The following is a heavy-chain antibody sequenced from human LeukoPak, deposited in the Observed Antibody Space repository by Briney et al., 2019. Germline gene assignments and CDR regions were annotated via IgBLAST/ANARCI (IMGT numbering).Heavy chain of an antibody. Sequence: GGSLRLSCAASGFTFDDYAMHWVRQAPGKGLEWVSLISGDGGSTYYADSVKGRFTISRDNSKNSLYLQMNSLRTEDTALYYCAKDIYRDSPRGRYSYWGQGTLVTVSS. CDR3: AKDIYRDSPRGRYSY. CDR2: ISGDGGST. V-gene: IGHV3-43*02. D-gene: IGHD6-19*01. CDR1: GFTFDDYA. J-gene: IGHJ4*02.